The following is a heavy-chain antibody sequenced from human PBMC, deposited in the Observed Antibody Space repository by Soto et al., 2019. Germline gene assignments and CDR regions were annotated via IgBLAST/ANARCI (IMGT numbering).Heavy chain of an antibody. J-gene: IGHJ5*02. CDR1: GGSISSSNW. Sequence: VQLRQSGPGLVKPSGTLSLTCAISGGSISSSNWWTGVRQAPGKGLEWIGEIFHSGNTYYTPSLKCRVTLTVAKSNNQFSLKLNAVTAADTAVYYCATLPPCVVASLLPIPTWGQGTLVTVSS. CDR3: ATLPPCVVASLLPIPT. CDR2: IFHSGNT. V-gene: IGHV4-4*02. D-gene: IGHD1-26*01.